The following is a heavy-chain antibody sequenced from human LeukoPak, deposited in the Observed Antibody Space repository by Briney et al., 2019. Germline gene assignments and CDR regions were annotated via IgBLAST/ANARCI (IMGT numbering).Heavy chain of an antibody. D-gene: IGHD4-23*01. Sequence: SVKVSCKASGGTFSSYAISWVRQAPGQGLEWVGGIIPIFGTANYAQKFQGRVTITADESTSTAYMELSSLRSEDTAVYYCARGDYGGNSGVYFDYWGQGTLVTVSS. CDR1: GGTFSSYA. V-gene: IGHV1-69*13. CDR2: IIPIFGTA. CDR3: ARGDYGGNSGVYFDY. J-gene: IGHJ4*02.